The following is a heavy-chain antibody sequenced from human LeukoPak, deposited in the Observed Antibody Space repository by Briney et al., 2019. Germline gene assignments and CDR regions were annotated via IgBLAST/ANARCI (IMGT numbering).Heavy chain of an antibody. V-gene: IGHV4-30-2*01. D-gene: IGHD2-21*01. CDR1: GASISSGNYY. Sequence: PSETLSLTCTVSGASISSGNYYWSWIRQPPGKGLEWIGYIYHSGSTYYNPSLNSRVTLSVDRSKNQFSLTMTSVTAADTAVYFCARDYHCGGGDCSRVDSWGQGTLVTVSS. CDR2: IYHSGST. J-gene: IGHJ4*02. CDR3: ARDYHCGGGDCSRVDS.